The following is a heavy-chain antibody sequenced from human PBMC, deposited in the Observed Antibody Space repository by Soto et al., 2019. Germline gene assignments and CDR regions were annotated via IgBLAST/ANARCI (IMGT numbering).Heavy chain of an antibody. V-gene: IGHV4-59*01. CDR1: GGSISSYY. CDR2: IYYSGST. D-gene: IGHD2-15*01. Sequence: SETLSLTCTVSGGSISSYYWSWIRQPPGKGLEWIGYIYYSGSTNYNPSLKSRVTISVDTSKNRFSLKLNSVTAADTAVYYCARSGGSLDYWGKGTLVTVSS. CDR3: ARSGGSLDY. J-gene: IGHJ4*02.